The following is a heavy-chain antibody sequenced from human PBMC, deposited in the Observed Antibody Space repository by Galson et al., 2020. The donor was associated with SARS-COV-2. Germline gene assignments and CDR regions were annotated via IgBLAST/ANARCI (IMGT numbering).Heavy chain of an antibody. Sequence: ASVKVSCEASGYTFTKYYIHWVRQAPGQGLEWMGWISPNSGGTNFAQKFQGRVTLTRDTSTATAFMELSRLRFDDTAIYYCARDKTGTADNYFGPWGQGTLITVSA. CDR1: GYTFTKYY. CDR3: ARDKTGTADNYFGP. V-gene: IGHV1-2*02. D-gene: IGHD1-1*01. CDR2: ISPNSGGT. J-gene: IGHJ5*02.